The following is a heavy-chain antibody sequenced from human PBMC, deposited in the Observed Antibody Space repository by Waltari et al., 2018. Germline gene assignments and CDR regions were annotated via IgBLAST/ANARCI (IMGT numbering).Heavy chain of an antibody. CDR1: GFTFSSYA. J-gene: IGHJ3*02. CDR3: ARRGGYCSSTSCPGAFDI. Sequence: QVQLVESGGGVVQPGRSLRLSCAASGFTFSSYAMHWVRQAPGKGLGWVAVISYEGSNKYYADSVKGRFTISRDNSKNTLYLQMNSLRAEDTAVYYCARRGGYCSSTSCPGAFDIWGQGTMVTVSS. CDR2: ISYEGSNK. V-gene: IGHV3-30*04. D-gene: IGHD2-2*01.